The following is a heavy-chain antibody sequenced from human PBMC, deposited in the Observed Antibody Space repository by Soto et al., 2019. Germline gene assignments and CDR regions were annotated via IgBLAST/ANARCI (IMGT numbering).Heavy chain of an antibody. CDR1: GFTFSSFA. D-gene: IGHD3-22*01. CDR3: AKYYYDSSGSRGAYDI. CDR2: IGGNAINT. V-gene: IGHV3-23*01. Sequence: GGSLRLSCAASGFTFSSFAMTWVRQASGKGLEWVSAIGGNAINTFYADSVKGRFTISRDNSKNTLYLQMNSLRAEDTAIYYCAKYYYDSSGSRGAYDIWGQGTMVTVSS. J-gene: IGHJ3*02.